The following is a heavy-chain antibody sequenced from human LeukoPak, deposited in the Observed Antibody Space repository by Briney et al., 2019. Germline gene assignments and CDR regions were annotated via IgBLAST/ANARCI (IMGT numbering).Heavy chain of an antibody. CDR3: ARDLHGSRGEFDY. D-gene: IGHD3-10*01. V-gene: IGHV6-1*01. Sequence: QSQTLSLTCDIPGDSVSSNSVIWNWIRQSPSRGLEWLGRTYYKSKWYNDYATSVQSRITINSDTSRNQFSLQLNSVTPEDTAVYYCARDLHGSRGEFDYWGQGTLVTVSS. CDR1: GDSVSSNSVI. J-gene: IGHJ4*02. CDR2: TYYKSKWYN.